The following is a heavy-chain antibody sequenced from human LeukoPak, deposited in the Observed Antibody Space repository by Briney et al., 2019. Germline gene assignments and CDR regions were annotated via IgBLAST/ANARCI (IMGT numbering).Heavy chain of an antibody. V-gene: IGHV4-39*01. CDR3: ARLDYDFWSGNHDY. D-gene: IGHD3-3*01. J-gene: IGHJ4*02. CDR1: GGSISSTIYY. CDR2: IYYSGST. Sequence: SETLSLTCTVSGGSISSTIYYWGWIRQPPGKGLEWIGSIYYSGSTFYNPSLQSRVTISVDTSKNQFSLRLSSVSAADTAVYYCARLDYDFWSGNHDYWGQGTLVTVSS.